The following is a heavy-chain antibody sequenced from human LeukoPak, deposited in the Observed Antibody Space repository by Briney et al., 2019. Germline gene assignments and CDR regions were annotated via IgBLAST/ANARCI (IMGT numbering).Heavy chain of an antibody. J-gene: IGHJ5*02. Sequence: ASVKVSCKASGYTFTGYYMHWVRQAPGQGLEWMGWINPNSGGTNYAQKFQGWVTMIRDTSISTAYMELSRLRSVDTAVYYCARTGYSYGNRSRHWFAPWGQGTLVTVSS. CDR2: INPNSGGT. V-gene: IGHV1-2*04. D-gene: IGHD5-18*01. CDR3: ARTGYSYGNRSRHWFAP. CDR1: GYTFTGYY.